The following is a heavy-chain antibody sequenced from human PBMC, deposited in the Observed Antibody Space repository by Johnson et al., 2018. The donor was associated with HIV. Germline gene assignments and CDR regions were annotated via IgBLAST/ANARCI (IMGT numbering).Heavy chain of an antibody. V-gene: IGHV3-30-3*01. CDR2: ISYDGSNK. J-gene: IGHJ3*02. Sequence: VQLVESGGGVVQPGRSLRLSCAASGFTFSSYAMHWVRQAPGKGLEWVAVISYDGSNKYYADSVKGRFTISRDNSKNTLYLQMNSLRAEDTAVYYCTTMSALWFGDIHVFGDGFDIWGQGTMVTVSS. D-gene: IGHD3-10*01. CDR3: TTMSALWFGDIHVFGDGFDI. CDR1: GFTFSSYA.